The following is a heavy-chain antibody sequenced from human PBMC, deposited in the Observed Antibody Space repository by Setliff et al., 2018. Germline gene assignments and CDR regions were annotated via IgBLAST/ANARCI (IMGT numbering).Heavy chain of an antibody. V-gene: IGHV4-61*09. CDR1: GGSISSGNYY. Sequence: SETLSLTCTVSGGSISSGNYYWSWIRQPAGKGLEWIGHIQTSGTTNYNPSLKSRVTISADTSNNSFSLNLFSVTAADTAVYYCAGRDYSGGDSWGQGTLVTVSS. J-gene: IGHJ4*02. CDR3: AGRDYSGGDS. D-gene: IGHD4-4*01. CDR2: IQTSGTT.